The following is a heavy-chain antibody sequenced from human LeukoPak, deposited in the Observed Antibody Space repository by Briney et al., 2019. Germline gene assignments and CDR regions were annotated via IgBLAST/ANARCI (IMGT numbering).Heavy chain of an antibody. CDR1: GGSISRSTYY. CDR2: IYYSGST. CDR3: ARSAPYFDY. V-gene: IGHV4-39*01. J-gene: IGHJ4*02. Sequence: SETLSLTCIVSGGSISRSTYYWGWIRQPPGKGLEWIGNIYYSGSTNYNPSLKSRVTISVDTSKNQFSLKLSSVTAADTAVYYCARSAPYFDYWGQGTLVTVSS.